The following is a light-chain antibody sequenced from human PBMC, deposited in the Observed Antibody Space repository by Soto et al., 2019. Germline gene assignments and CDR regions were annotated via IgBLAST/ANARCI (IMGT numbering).Light chain of an antibody. Sequence: IVWTQSPGTLSLSPGERATLYCRSSQTVNANFFAWYQQKPGHAPRLLIYGVSNRAPGIPDRFSGSGSGTDITLTISRLEPEDFAVYYCHQSGDSPTFGQGTKVEIK. CDR1: QTVNANF. CDR2: GVS. J-gene: IGKJ1*01. CDR3: HQSGDSPT. V-gene: IGKV3-20*01.